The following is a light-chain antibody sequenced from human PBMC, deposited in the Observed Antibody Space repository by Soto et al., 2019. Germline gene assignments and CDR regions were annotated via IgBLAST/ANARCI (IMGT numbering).Light chain of an antibody. V-gene: IGKV1-5*03. CDR2: KAS. CDR3: QQYNSYPWT. J-gene: IGKJ1*01. Sequence: DLQMTQSPSTLSASVGARVTITCRASQSISSWLAWYQQKPGKAPKLLIYKASSLESGVPSRFSGSGSGTEFTLTISSLQPDDVETYDGQQYNSYPWTFGQGTKVDIK. CDR1: QSISSW.